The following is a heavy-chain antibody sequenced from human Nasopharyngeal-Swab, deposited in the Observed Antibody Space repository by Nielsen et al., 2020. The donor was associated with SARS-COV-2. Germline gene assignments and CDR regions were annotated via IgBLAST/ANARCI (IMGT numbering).Heavy chain of an antibody. D-gene: IGHD3-10*01. Sequence: GESLKISCAASGFTFSSYWMHWVRQAPGKGLVWVSRINSDGSSTSYADSVKGRFTISRDNAKNTLYLQMNSLRAEDTAVYYCARGSFGSIDYWGQGTLVTVSS. CDR2: INSDGSST. V-gene: IGHV3-74*01. CDR1: GFTFSSYW. J-gene: IGHJ4*02. CDR3: ARGSFGSIDY.